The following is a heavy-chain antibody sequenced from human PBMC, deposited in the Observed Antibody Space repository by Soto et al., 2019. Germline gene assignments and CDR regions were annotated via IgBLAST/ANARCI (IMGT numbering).Heavy chain of an antibody. J-gene: IGHJ4*02. V-gene: IGHV4-39*01. CDR2: IYYSGST. Sequence: QLQLQASGPGLVKPSETLSLNCTVSGGSISSSSYYWGWIRQPPGKGLEWIGSIYYSGSTYYHPSLNSRFPVSVVTSKNQSSLKLSSVTAAATAVYYCARHKSGRGVTTFDYWGQGTLVTASS. D-gene: IGHD4-4*01. CDR3: ARHKSGRGVTTFDY. CDR1: GGSISSSSYY.